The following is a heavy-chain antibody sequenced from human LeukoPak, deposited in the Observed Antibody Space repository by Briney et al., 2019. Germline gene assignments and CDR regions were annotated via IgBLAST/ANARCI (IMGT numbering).Heavy chain of an antibody. CDR3: AGTANGGY. J-gene: IGHJ4*02. CDR2: IYYTGGT. Sequence: PSETLSLTCTVSGGSIGSHYWSWIRQPPGKGLEWIAYIYYTGGTMYNPSLKSRVTILMDTSKNQISLQMRSVTTADTAVYYCAGTANGGYWGQGILVTVSS. CDR1: GGSIGSHY. V-gene: IGHV4-59*11. D-gene: IGHD2-21*02.